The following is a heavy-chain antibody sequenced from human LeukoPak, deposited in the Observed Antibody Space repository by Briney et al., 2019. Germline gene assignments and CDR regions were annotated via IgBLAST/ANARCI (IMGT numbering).Heavy chain of an antibody. V-gene: IGHV3-53*01. D-gene: IGHD3-10*01. J-gene: IGHJ4*02. CDR1: GFTVSSNY. Sequence: GGSLRLSCAASGFTVSSNYMSWVRQAPGKGLEWVSVIYSGGSTYYADSVKGRFTISRDNSKNTLYLQMNSLRAEDTALYYCAKGGRGFGELLLDYWGQGTLVTVSS. CDR2: IYSGGST. CDR3: AKGGRGFGELLLDY.